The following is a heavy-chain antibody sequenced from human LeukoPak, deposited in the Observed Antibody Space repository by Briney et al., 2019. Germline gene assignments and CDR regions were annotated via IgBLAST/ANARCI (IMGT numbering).Heavy chain of an antibody. J-gene: IGHJ4*02. D-gene: IGHD2-15*01. V-gene: IGHV4-59*08. CDR3: ARLNGRAFDY. CDR1: GGSISNYY. Sequence: SETLSLTCSVSGGSISNYYWSLIRQPPGKGLEWIGYIYYTGSTNYNPSLKSRVTISVDTSKYQFSLKLSSVTAADTAVYYCARLNGRAFDYWGQGTLVTVSS. CDR2: IYYTGST.